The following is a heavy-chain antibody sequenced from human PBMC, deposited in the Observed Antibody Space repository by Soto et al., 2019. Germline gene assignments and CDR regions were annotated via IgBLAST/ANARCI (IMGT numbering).Heavy chain of an antibody. Sequence: QVQLQESGPGLVKPSQTLSLTCTVSGGSISSGDYYWSWIRQPPGKGLEWIGYIYYSGSTYYNPSLKSRVTISVDTSKNQFSLKLSSVTAADTAVYYCARAGTNPYDSSGYSPAHHYWGQGTLVTVSS. CDR3: ARAGTNPYDSSGYSPAHHY. CDR2: IYYSGST. J-gene: IGHJ4*02. CDR1: GGSISSGDYY. D-gene: IGHD3-22*01. V-gene: IGHV4-30-4*01.